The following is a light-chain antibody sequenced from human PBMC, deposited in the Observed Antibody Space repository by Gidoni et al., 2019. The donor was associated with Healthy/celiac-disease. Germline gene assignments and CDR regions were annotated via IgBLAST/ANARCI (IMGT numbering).Light chain of an antibody. CDR3: QQYYSYPRT. Sequence: AIRMTQSPSSFSASTGDRVTITCRASQGISSYLAWYQQKPGKAPKLLIYSASTLQSGVPSMFSGRVSGTDFTLTISCLQSEDFATYYCQQYYSYPRTFGQGTKVEIK. CDR1: QGISSY. CDR2: SAS. V-gene: IGKV1-8*01. J-gene: IGKJ1*01.